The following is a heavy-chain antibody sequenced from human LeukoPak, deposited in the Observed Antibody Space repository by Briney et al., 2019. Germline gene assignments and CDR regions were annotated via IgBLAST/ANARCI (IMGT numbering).Heavy chain of an antibody. Sequence: ASVKVSCKASGYTFTSYYMHWVRQAPAQGLEWMGIINPSGCSTSYAQKFQGRVTMTRDTSTSTVYMELSSLRSEDTAVYYCARDLGDSSGYCCFDYWGQGTLVTVSS. J-gene: IGHJ4*02. V-gene: IGHV1-46*01. CDR2: INPSGCST. CDR1: GYTFTSYY. D-gene: IGHD3-22*01. CDR3: ARDLGDSSGYCCFDY.